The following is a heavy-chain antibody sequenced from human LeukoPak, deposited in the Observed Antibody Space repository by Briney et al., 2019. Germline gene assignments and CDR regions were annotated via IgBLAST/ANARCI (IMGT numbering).Heavy chain of an antibody. CDR3: ATDVYGGYVVDAFDI. Sequence: ASVKVSCKASGYTFTSYDINWVRQATGQGLEWMGWMDPNSGNTGYAQKFQGRVTITRNTSISTAYMELSSLRSEDTAVYYCATDVYGGYVVDAFDIWGQGTMVTVSS. J-gene: IGHJ3*02. V-gene: IGHV1-8*03. D-gene: IGHD5-12*01. CDR1: GYTFTSYD. CDR2: MDPNSGNT.